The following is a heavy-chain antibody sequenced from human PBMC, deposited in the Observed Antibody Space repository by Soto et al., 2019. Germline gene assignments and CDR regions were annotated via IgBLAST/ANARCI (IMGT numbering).Heavy chain of an antibody. CDR3: ARGGSSDWQVALDI. V-gene: IGHV4-34*01. CDR1: AGSFSHYY. J-gene: IGHJ3*02. D-gene: IGHD6-19*01. CDR2: IKHGGSS. Sequence: QVQQQPWGAGLLKPSETLSLTCTVYAGSFSHYYWNWIRQSPGKGLEWIGKIKHGGSSSYNPSLRSRVSIAVDMSKNQFSLPLSSVTAADTSVYYCARGGSSDWQVALDIWGQGTMVPVSS.